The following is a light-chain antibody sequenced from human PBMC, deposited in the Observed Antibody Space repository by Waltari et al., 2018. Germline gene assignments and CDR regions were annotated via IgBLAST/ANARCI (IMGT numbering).Light chain of an antibody. Sequence: DVVLTQSPLSLPVSLRQPASLSRRSSQSLVHSDGHTYLAWFQQRPGQSPRRLLYKVSRRESGVPERFSGSGSDTDFTLTINRVEAEDVGVYYCMQGTHWPPWTFGQGTKVEI. CDR3: MQGTHWPPWT. J-gene: IGKJ1*01. V-gene: IGKV2-30*02. CDR2: KVS. CDR1: QSLVHSDGHTY.